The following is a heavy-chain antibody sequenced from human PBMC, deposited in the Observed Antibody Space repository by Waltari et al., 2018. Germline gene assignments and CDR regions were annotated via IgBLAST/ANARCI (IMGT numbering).Heavy chain of an antibody. Sequence: QVQLVQSGAEVKKPGSSVKVSCKASGGTFSSYAISWVRQAPGQGLEWMGGIIPIFGTANYAQKFQGRVTITADESTSTAYMGPSSLRSEDTAVYYCARGGSYSSSSEWVGAYWGQGTPVTVSS. CDR3: ARGGSYSSSSEWVGAY. V-gene: IGHV1-69*12. J-gene: IGHJ4*02. CDR1: GGTFSSYA. D-gene: IGHD6-6*01. CDR2: IIPIFGTA.